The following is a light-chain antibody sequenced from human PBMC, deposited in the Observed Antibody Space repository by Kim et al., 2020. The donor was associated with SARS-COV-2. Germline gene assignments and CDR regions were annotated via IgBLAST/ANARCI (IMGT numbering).Light chain of an antibody. CDR3: QQRYSWPIT. CDR1: QRIDSE. V-gene: IGKV3-11*01. J-gene: IGKJ5*01. Sequence: WSSRETATPPCRAIQRIDSELVWYQQTPGQPPRLLIYDSSNRATGVPARFSGSGSGTDFTLTISSLEPEDVAVYYCQQRYSWPITFGQGTRLEIK. CDR2: DSS.